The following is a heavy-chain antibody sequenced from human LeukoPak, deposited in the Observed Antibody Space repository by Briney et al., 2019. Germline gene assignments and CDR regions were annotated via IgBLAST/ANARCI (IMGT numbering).Heavy chain of an antibody. CDR3: AKDRGGGSQLGDAFDV. CDR2: ISYSSETI. CDR1: GFSFDEHA. D-gene: IGHD2-15*01. J-gene: IGHJ3*01. Sequence: GGSLRLSCAASGFSFDEHAMHWVRQAPGKGLEWVSGISYSSETIGYVDSVKGRFTVSRDNRKNSLYLQMNSLRPEDTALYYCAKDRGGGSQLGDAFDVWGQGTMVRVSS. V-gene: IGHV3-9*01.